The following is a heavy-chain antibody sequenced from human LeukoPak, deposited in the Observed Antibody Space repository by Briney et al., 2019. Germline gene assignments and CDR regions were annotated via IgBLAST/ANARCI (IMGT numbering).Heavy chain of an antibody. D-gene: IGHD6-13*01. Sequence: PSETLSLTCAVYGGSFSGYYWSWIRQPPGKGLEWIGEINHSGSTNYNPSLKSRVTISVDTSKNQLSLKLSSVTAADTAVYYCARVGRAAAGSDYWGQGTLVTVSS. CDR1: GGSFSGYY. V-gene: IGHV4-34*01. CDR2: INHSGST. CDR3: ARVGRAAAGSDY. J-gene: IGHJ4*02.